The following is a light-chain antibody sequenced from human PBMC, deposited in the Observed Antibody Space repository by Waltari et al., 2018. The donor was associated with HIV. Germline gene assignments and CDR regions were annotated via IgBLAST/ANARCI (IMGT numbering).Light chain of an antibody. CDR3: AAWDDSLNAYV. CDR1: SSNIGRNT. Sequence: QSVLTQPPSASGTPGQRVTISCSGSSSNIGRNTVNWYQQLPGTAPQLLIYSNNQRRSGVPDRFSGSKSGTSASLAISWLQSEDEADYYCAAWDDSLNAYVFVTGTKVTVL. V-gene: IGLV1-44*01. CDR2: SNN. J-gene: IGLJ1*01.